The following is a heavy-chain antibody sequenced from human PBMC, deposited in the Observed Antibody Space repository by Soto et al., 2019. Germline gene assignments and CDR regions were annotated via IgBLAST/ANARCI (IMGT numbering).Heavy chain of an antibody. CDR1: GDSVSSNSAA. V-gene: IGHV6-1*01. CDR3: ARDSGGYCSSTSCYGDYYYGMDV. D-gene: IGHD2-2*01. Sequence: SQTLSLTCAISGDSVSSNSAAWNWIRQSPSRGLEWLGRTYYRSKWYNDYAVSVKSRITINPDTSKNQFSLQLNSVTPEDTAVYYCARDSGGYCSSTSCYGDYYYGMDVWGQGTTVTVPS. CDR2: TYYRSKWYN. J-gene: IGHJ6*02.